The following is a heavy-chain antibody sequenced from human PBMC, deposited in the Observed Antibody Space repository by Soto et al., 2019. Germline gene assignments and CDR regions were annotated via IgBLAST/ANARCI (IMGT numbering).Heavy chain of an antibody. V-gene: IGHV1-69*12. D-gene: IGHD3-16*01. Sequence: QVQLVQSGAEVMQPGSSVRVSCKASGGTFSSYAISWVRQAPGQGLEWMGGIIPIFGTADYAQKFQGRVTVTAAXPXTXAXXELSSLRSEDTAVYFWERDIDRVRLGGNYYYGMDVWGQGTTVTVSS. CDR1: GGTFSSYA. J-gene: IGHJ6*02. CDR2: IIPIFGTA. CDR3: ERDIDRVRLGGNYYYGMDV.